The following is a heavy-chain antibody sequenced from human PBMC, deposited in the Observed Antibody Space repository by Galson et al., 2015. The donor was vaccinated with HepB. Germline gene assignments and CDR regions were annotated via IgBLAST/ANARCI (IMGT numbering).Heavy chain of an antibody. D-gene: IGHD1-26*01. CDR2: ISSSSSYI. V-gene: IGHV3-21*01. Sequence: SLRLSCAASGFTFSSYSMNWVRQAPGKGLEWVSSISSSSSYIYYADSVKGRFTISRDNAKNSLYLQMNSLRAEDTAVYYCARDRSEYSGSYYYYYYGMDVWGQGTTVTVSS. CDR1: GFTFSSYS. J-gene: IGHJ6*02. CDR3: ARDRSEYSGSYYYYYYGMDV.